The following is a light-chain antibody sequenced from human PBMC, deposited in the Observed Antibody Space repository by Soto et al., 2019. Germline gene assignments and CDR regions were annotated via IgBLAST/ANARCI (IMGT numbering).Light chain of an antibody. CDR3: QQYGSSPQT. CDR1: LTVTTKC. Sequence: EIVLTQSPGTLSLSPGERATLSCRASLTVTTKCLAWYQQKAGQAPRLLIYGASSRATGIPDRFSGSGSGTDFTLTISRLEPEDFAVYYCQQYGSSPQTFGQGTRLEIE. J-gene: IGKJ5*01. CDR2: GAS. V-gene: IGKV3-20*01.